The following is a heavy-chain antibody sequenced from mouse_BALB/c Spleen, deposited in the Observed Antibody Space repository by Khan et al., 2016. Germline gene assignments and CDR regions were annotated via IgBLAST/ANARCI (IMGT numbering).Heavy chain of an antibody. V-gene: IGHV3-2*02. CDR2: ISYSGST. J-gene: IGHJ1*01. CDR1: GYSITSDYA. CDR3: ARRVPSYWYFDV. Sequence: EVQLQESGPGLVKPSQSLSLTCTVTGYSITSDYAWNWIRQFPGNKLEWMGYISYSGSTNYNPSLKSRISITRDTSKNQFFLQLNSVTTEDTATYYCARRVPSYWYFDVWGAGTTVTVSS. D-gene: IGHD2-10*02.